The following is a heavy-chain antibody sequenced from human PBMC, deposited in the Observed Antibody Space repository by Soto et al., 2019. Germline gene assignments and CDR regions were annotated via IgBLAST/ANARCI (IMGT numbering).Heavy chain of an antibody. CDR3: AKDYHREVVVAAKGGPLIGYMDV. V-gene: IGHV3-23*01. J-gene: IGHJ6*03. D-gene: IGHD2-15*01. Sequence: GGSLRLSCAASGFTFSSYAMSWVRQAPGKGLEWVSAISGSGGSTYYADSVKGRFTISRDNSKNTLYLQMNSLRAEDTAVYYCAKDYHREVVVAAKGGPLIGYMDVWGKGTTVTVSS. CDR1: GFTFSSYA. CDR2: ISGSGGST.